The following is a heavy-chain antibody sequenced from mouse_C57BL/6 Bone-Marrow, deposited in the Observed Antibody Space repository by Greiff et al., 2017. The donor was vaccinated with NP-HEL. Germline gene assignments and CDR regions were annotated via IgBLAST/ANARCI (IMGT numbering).Heavy chain of an antibody. CDR2: IYPGDGDT. CDR1: GYAFSSSW. CDR3: ASPVTTVVATRYFDV. V-gene: IGHV1-82*01. J-gene: IGHJ1*03. Sequence: QVQLQQSGPELVKPGASVKISCKASGYAFSSSWMNWVKQRPGKGLEWIGRIYPGDGDTNYNGKFKGKATLTADKSSSTAYMQLSSLTSEDSAVYFCASPVTTVVATRYFDVWGTGTTVTVSS. D-gene: IGHD1-1*01.